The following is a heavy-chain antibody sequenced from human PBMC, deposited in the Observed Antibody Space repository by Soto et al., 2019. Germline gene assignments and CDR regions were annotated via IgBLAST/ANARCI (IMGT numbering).Heavy chain of an antibody. V-gene: IGHV4-39*01. CDR3: ARLPYAFDI. CDR1: GGSISSSSYY. J-gene: IGHJ3*02. Sequence: SETLCLTCTVSGGSISSSSYYWGWIRQPPGKGLEWIGSIYYSGSTYYNPSLKSRVTISVDTSKNQFSLKLSSVTAADTAVYYCARLPYAFDIWGQGTMVTVSS. CDR2: IYYSGST.